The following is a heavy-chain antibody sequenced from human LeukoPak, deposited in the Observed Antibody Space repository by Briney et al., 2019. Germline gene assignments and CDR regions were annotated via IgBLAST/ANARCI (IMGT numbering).Heavy chain of an antibody. CDR2: ISGSGGDT. D-gene: IGHD5-18*01. V-gene: IGHV3-23*01. J-gene: IGHJ4*02. CDR1: GFTFTSYA. Sequence: GGSLRLSCAASGFTFTSYAMSWVRQAPGKRLEWVSTISGSGGDTYYADFVKGRFTISRDNSKNTLCLQMNSLRAEDTAVYYCAKPTSYGFFDYWGQGTLVTVSS. CDR3: AKPTSYGFFDY.